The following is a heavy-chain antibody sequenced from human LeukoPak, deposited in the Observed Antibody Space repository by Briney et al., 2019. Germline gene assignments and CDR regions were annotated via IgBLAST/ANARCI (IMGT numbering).Heavy chain of an antibody. V-gene: IGHV3-21*01. CDR1: GFTFSSYA. CDR2: ISGGSTYI. D-gene: IGHD2-21*01. Sequence: PGRSLRLSCAASGFTFSSYAMHWVRQAPGKGLEWVSSISGGSTYIYYADSVKGRFTISRDNAKNSLYLQMNSLRADDTAVYYCARDKGSDWGQGTLVTVSS. J-gene: IGHJ4*02. CDR3: ARDKGSD.